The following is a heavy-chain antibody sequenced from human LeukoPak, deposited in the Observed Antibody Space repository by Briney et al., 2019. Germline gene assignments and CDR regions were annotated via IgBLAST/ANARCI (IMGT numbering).Heavy chain of an antibody. CDR1: GFIVRSNY. V-gene: IGHV3-53*01. CDR2: VYSDGST. CDR3: AKDPLLRGATYDY. D-gene: IGHD1-26*01. Sequence: GGSLRLSCAASGFIVRSNYMSWVRQAPGKGLEWVSDVYSDGSTYYTDSVKGRFTISRDNSKNTLYLQMNSLRAEDTAVYYCAKDPLLRGATYDYWGQGTLVTVSS. J-gene: IGHJ4*02.